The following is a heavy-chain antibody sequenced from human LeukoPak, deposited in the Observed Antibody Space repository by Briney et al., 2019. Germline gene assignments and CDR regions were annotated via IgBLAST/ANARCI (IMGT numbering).Heavy chain of an antibody. CDR3: ARDGRRDGYRRSFDY. D-gene: IGHD5-24*01. J-gene: IGHJ4*02. CDR2: INPNSGGT. Sequence: ASVKVSCKASGYTFTGYYMHWVRQAPGQGLEWMGWINPNSGGTNYAQKFQGRVTMTRDTSISTAYMELSRLRSDDTAVYYCARDGRRDGYRRSFDYWGQGTLVTVSS. CDR1: GYTFTGYY. V-gene: IGHV1-2*02.